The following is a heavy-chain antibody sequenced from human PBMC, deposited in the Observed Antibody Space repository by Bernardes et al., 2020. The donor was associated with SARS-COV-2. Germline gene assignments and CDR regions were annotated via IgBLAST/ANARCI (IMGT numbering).Heavy chain of an antibody. CDR1: GFNFSTYG. Sequence: GGSLRLSCAASGFNFSTYGMHWVRQAPGKGLEWVAFIWYDGSDQNYADSVKGRFAISRDDSKSTLFLQMNNLRAEDTALYYCVRDGYGEYVGPSDYWGQGTLVTVSS. J-gene: IGHJ4*02. D-gene: IGHD4-17*01. CDR3: VRDGYGEYVGPSDY. V-gene: IGHV3-33*01. CDR2: IWYDGSDQ.